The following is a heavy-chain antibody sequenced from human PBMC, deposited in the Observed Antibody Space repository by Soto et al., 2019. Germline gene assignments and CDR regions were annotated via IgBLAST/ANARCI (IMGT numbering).Heavy chain of an antibody. D-gene: IGHD6-19*01. Sequence: EVQLLESGGGLVQPGGSLRLSCAASGFTFSSFAMSWVRQAPGKGLEWVSAIGSRGDSTYYADSVKGRFTSSRDNSKNTLCLQMNSLRAEDTAVYYCAKDLIYGYNSGRPFDSWGQGTLVTVSS. CDR1: GFTFSSFA. CDR3: AKDLIYGYNSGRPFDS. J-gene: IGHJ4*02. CDR2: IGSRGDST. V-gene: IGHV3-23*01.